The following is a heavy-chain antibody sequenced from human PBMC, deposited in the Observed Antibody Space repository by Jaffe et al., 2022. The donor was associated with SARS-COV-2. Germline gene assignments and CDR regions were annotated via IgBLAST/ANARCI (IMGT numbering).Heavy chain of an antibody. CDR1: GFTFNSYG. CDR2: MSFDGGDK. CDR3: AKGSSRGSWGYYGMDV. Sequence: QVQLVESGGGVVQPGRSLRLSCAASGFTFNSYGMHWVRQAPGKGLEWVAVMSFDGGDKYFADSVQGRFTISRDNSKNTLYLQMNSLRAEDTAVYYCAKGSSRGSWGYYGMDVWGQGTTVTVSS. J-gene: IGHJ6*02. D-gene: IGHD2-15*01. V-gene: IGHV3-30*18.